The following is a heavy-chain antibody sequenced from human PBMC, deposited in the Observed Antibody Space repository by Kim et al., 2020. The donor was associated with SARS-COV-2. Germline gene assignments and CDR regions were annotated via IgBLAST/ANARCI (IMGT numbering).Heavy chain of an antibody. CDR2: ISNSGSYT. CDR1: GFTFSDYY. V-gene: IGHV3-11*03. J-gene: IGHJ4*02. D-gene: IGHD3-3*01. CDR3: ALTLRDDFWSGHYVDY. Sequence: GGSLRLSCAASGFTFSDYYMSWIRQAPGKGLEWISYISNSGSYTEYIDSVKGRFTISRDNAKKSLYLQMNSLRADDTAVYYCALTLRDDFWSGHYVDYWGQGTLVTVSS.